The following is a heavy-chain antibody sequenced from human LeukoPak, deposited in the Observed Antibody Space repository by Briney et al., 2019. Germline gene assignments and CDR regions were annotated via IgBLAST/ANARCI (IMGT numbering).Heavy chain of an antibody. Sequence: GGSLRLSCAASGFTFNNYGMNWVRQTPGKGLEWVSRISWNGGSTAYADSVKGRFTISSDNAKNSLYLQMNSLRPEDTALYYCARDLNDFDYWGQGTLVTVSS. V-gene: IGHV3-20*04. J-gene: IGHJ4*02. CDR1: GFTFNNYG. CDR2: ISWNGGST. CDR3: ARDLNDFDY.